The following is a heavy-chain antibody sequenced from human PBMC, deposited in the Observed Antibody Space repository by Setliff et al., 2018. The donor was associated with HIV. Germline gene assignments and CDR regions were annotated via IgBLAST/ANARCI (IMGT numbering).Heavy chain of an antibody. CDR1: GYSFTSYA. Sequence: GASVKVSCKASGYSFTSYALSWVRQAPGQGLEWVGWINTDNGKTNYAQKFQGRVTMTADTSTTTAYMELRSLRSEDTAPYFCARDLNDRWLQQYWFFDLWGRGTQVTVSS. CDR2: INTDNGKT. J-gene: IGHJ2*01. V-gene: IGHV1-18*01. D-gene: IGHD5-12*01. CDR3: ARDLNDRWLQQYWFFDL.